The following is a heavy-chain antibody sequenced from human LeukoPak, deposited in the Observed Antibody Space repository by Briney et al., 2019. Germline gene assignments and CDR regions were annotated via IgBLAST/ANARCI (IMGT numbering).Heavy chain of an antibody. Sequence: SETLSLTCGVYSGSLSDKYWSWIRQPPGKGLEWIGEINPSGRTNYNPSLKSRVTMSIDTSKNRFSLKLSSVTAADTAVYYCARLSGYHFDYWGQGALVTVSS. CDR2: INPSGRT. CDR1: SGSLSDKY. J-gene: IGHJ4*02. D-gene: IGHD5-12*01. CDR3: ARLSGYHFDY. V-gene: IGHV4-34*01.